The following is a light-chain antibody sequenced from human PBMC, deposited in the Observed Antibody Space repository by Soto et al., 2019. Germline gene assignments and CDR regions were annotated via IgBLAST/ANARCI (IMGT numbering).Light chain of an antibody. V-gene: IGLV2-11*01. CDR3: CSYAGSSSYV. CDR2: TVT. CDR1: SSDIGGYNY. Sequence: QSVLTQPRSVSGSPGQSVTISCTGTSSDIGGYNYVSWYQQHPGKAPKLMIYTVTKRPSGVPDRFSGSKSDNTASLTISGLQADDEADYYCCSYAGSSSYVFGTGTKHTVL. J-gene: IGLJ1*01.